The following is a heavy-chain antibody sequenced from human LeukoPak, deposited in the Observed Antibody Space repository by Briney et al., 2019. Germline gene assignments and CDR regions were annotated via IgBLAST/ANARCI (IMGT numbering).Heavy chain of an antibody. D-gene: IGHD4-17*01. V-gene: IGHV4-34*01. J-gene: IGHJ1*01. Sequence: SETLSHTCADYGGSFSGYYWCWVRQPPGKGLEWVGEINHSGSSNYNPSLKRRVTISVDTSKNQFSLKLSSVTAADTAVYYCARGEDGDYYFQHWGQGTLVTVSS. CDR1: GGSFSGYY. CDR3: ARGEDGDYYFQH. CDR2: INHSGSS.